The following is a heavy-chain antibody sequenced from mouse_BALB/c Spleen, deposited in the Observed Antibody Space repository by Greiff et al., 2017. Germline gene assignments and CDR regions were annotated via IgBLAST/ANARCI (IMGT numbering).Heavy chain of an antibody. CDR3: ASYYDYDGFAE. CDR1: GFNIKDTY. Sequence: EVQLQQSGAELVKPGASVKLSCTASGFNIKDTYMHWVKQRPEQGLEWIGRIDPANGNTKYDPKFQGKATITADTSSNTAYLQLSSLTSEDTAVYYCASYYDYDGFAEWGRGRLVTVAA. D-gene: IGHD2-4*01. CDR2: IDPANGNT. V-gene: IGHV14-3*02. J-gene: IGHJ3*01.